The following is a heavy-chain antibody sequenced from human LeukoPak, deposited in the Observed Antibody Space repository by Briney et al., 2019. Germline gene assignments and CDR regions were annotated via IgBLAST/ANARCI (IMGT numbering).Heavy chain of an antibody. J-gene: IGHJ4*02. CDR1: GFTFCSYA. D-gene: IGHD2-21*01. CDR2: ICSSGSNT. Sequence: GGSLRLSCAASGFTFCSYAMSWVRQAPGKGLEWVLGICSSGSNTYHAASVKGRFTISRDTSKNTLYLQMNSLRAEDTAVYYCAKSVVVGRVFPGLEYWGQGTLVTVSS. V-gene: IGHV3-23*01. CDR3: AKSVVVGRVFPGLEY.